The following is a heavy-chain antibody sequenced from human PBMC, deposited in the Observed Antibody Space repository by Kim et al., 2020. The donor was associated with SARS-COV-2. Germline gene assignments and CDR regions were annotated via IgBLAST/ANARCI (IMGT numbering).Heavy chain of an antibody. CDR1: GGSLRTTATY. CDR3: ARLLLDYGANDYAFDI. Sequence: SETLSLTCTVSGGSLRTTATYWGWIRQPPGKGLEWIGTIHYSGSTYDNPSFKSRMTISVDTSKHQFSLRLSSVTAADTAVYYCARLLLDYGANDYAFDIWGQGTMVIVSS. D-gene: IGHD4-17*01. V-gene: IGHV4-39*01. CDR2: IHYSGST. J-gene: IGHJ3*02.